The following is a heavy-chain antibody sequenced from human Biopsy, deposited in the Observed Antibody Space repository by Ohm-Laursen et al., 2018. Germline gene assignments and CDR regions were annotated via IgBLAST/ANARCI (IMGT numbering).Heavy chain of an antibody. CDR1: GFSFDDYA. D-gene: IGHD1-26*01. J-gene: IGHJ4*02. V-gene: IGHV3-33*08. CDR3: ARDRREHYQFDH. Sequence: SLRLSCSASGFSFDDYAMHWVRQAPGKGLEWVALIWYDGSDQYYADSVKGRFTISRDNSKNTVYLQMNSLRAEDTAVYYCARDRREHYQFDHWGQGTRVTVSS. CDR2: IWYDGSDQ.